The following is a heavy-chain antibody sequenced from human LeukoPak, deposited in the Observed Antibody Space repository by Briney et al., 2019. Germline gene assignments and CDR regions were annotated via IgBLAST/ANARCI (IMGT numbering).Heavy chain of an antibody. CDR2: IYSGGST. Sequence: WGSLRLSCAASGFIVSSNYMNWVRQAPGKGLEWVSVIYSGGSTYYADSVKGRFTVFRHNSKNTLFLQMNSLRAEDTAVYYCAGIVGATDAFDIWGQGTMVTVSS. V-gene: IGHV3-53*04. D-gene: IGHD1-26*01. J-gene: IGHJ3*02. CDR1: GFIVSSNY. CDR3: AGIVGATDAFDI.